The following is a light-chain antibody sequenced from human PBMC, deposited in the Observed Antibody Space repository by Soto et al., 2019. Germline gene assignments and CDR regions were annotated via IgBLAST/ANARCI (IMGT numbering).Light chain of an antibody. V-gene: IGKV1-5*03. J-gene: IGKJ3*01. CDR3: QHYKTYPFT. CDR1: QSVTSW. Sequence: DIPMTQSPSTLSASVGDRVTITCRASQSVTSWLAWYQQKPGKAPKLLLYKASSLESGVPSRFSGSGSGTEFTLTISNLQPDDFATYYCQHYKTYPFTFGPGTKVDSK. CDR2: KAS.